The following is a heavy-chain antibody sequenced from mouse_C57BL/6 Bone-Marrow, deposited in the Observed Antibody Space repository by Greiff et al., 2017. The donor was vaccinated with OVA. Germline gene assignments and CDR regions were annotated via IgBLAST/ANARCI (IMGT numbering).Heavy chain of an antibody. Sequence: QVQLQQPGAELVKPGASVKLSCKASGYTFTSYWMQWVKQRPGQGLEWIGEIDPSDSYTNYNQKFKGKATLTVDTSSSTAYMQLSSLTSEDSAVYYCARLLYGSSSNFDYWGQGTTLTVSS. V-gene: IGHV1-50*01. D-gene: IGHD1-1*01. J-gene: IGHJ2*01. CDR2: IDPSDSYT. CDR3: ARLLYGSSSNFDY. CDR1: GYTFTSYW.